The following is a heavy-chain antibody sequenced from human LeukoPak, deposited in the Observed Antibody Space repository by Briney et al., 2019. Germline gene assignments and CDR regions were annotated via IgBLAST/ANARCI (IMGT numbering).Heavy chain of an antibody. CDR1: GCTFSSYA. CDR2: IIPIFGTA. Sequence: GASVKVSCKASGCTFSSYAISWVRQAPGQGLECMGRIIPIFGTANYAQKFQGRVTITTDESTSTAYMELSSLRSEDTAVYYCARELGTYYYDSSGYYAHFDYWGQGTLVTVSS. CDR3: ARELGTYYYDSSGYYAHFDY. D-gene: IGHD3-22*01. V-gene: IGHV1-69*05. J-gene: IGHJ4*02.